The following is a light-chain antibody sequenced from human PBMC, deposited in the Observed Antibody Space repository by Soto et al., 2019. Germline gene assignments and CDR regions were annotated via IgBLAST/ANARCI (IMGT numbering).Light chain of an antibody. CDR2: DAS. Sequence: EIVFTQSPGTLSLSPGEIATLSCRASQNIDKNYLAWFQHKPGQAPSLLIYDASMRATGVPDRFSGSGSGTDFTLTVSRLEPEDFAVFYCQQYAHSPLTFGGGTKVDI. V-gene: IGKV3-20*01. CDR1: QNIDKNY. CDR3: QQYAHSPLT. J-gene: IGKJ4*01.